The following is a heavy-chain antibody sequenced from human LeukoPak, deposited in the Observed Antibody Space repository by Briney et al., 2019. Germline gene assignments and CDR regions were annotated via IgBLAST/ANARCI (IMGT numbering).Heavy chain of an antibody. D-gene: IGHD2-21*01. CDR3: ARWHSEAFDI. Sequence: PGGSLRLSCAASGVSFSSYSMNWVRQAPGKGLEWVSSISSSSSYIYYADSVKGRFTISRDNAKNSLYLQMNSLRAEDTAVYYCARWHSEAFDIWGQGTMVTVSS. CDR1: GVSFSSYS. CDR2: ISSSSSYI. V-gene: IGHV3-21*01. J-gene: IGHJ3*02.